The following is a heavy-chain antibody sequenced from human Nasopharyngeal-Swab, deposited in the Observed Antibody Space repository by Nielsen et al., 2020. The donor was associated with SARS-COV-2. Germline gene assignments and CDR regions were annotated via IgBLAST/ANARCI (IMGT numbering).Heavy chain of an antibody. Sequence: GGSLRLSCAASGFTFSSYEMNWVRQAPGKGLEWVSYISSSGSTIYYADSVKGRFTISRDNAKNSLYLQMNSLRAEDTAVYYCAKLTLDTPRPDVWGQGTTVTVSS. CDR1: GFTFSSYE. D-gene: IGHD5-18*01. J-gene: IGHJ6*02. CDR3: AKLTLDTPRPDV. CDR2: ISSSGSTI. V-gene: IGHV3-48*03.